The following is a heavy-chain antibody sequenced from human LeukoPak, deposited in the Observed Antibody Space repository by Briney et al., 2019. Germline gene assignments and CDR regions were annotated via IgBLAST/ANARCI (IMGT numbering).Heavy chain of an antibody. Sequence: GASVKVSCKASGGTFSSYAISWVRQAPGQGLEWMGGIIPIFATANCAQKFQGRVTVAKDTSTDTAYMELSGLKSDDSAIYYCATEGDYSLDYWGQGTLVIVSS. CDR3: ATEGDYSLDY. CDR1: GGTFSSYA. D-gene: IGHD2-15*01. V-gene: IGHV1-69*05. CDR2: IIPIFATA. J-gene: IGHJ4*02.